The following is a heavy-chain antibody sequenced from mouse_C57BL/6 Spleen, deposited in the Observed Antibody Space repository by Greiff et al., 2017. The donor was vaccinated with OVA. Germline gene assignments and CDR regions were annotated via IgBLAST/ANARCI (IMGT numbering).Heavy chain of an antibody. CDR1: GFNIKDDY. CDR3: TGDGYHWFAY. V-gene: IGHV14-4*01. CDR2: IDPENGDT. D-gene: IGHD2-3*01. Sequence: VQLQQSGAELVRPGASVKLSCTASGFNIKDDYMHWVKQRPEQGLEWIGWIDPENGDTEYASKFQGKATITADTSSNTAYLQLSSLTSEDTAVYYCTGDGYHWFAYWGQGTLVTVSA. J-gene: IGHJ3*01.